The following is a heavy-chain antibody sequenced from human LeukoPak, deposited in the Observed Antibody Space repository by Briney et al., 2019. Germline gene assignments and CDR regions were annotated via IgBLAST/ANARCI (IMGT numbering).Heavy chain of an antibody. J-gene: IGHJ4*02. CDR2: ISWNSGSI. D-gene: IGHD6-19*01. CDR3: AKGSTGYSRGWLDY. CDR1: GFTFGDYD. V-gene: IGHV3-9*01. Sequence: PGGSLRLSCAASGFTFGDYDMHWVRQAPGKGLEWVSGISWNSGSIACADSVKGRFTISRDNAKNSLYLQMDSLRPEDTAVFYCAKGSTGYSRGWLDYWGQGSLATVSS.